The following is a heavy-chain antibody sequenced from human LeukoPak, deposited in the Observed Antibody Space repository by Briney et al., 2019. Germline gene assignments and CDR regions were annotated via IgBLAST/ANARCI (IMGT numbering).Heavy chain of an antibody. CDR3: ARDPNVVVVAANPDY. Sequence: GGSLRLSCAASGFTFSSYAMSWVRQAPGKGLGWVSAISGSGGGTYYADSVKGRFTISRDYSKNTLYLQMNSLRAEDTAVYYCARDPNVVVVAANPDYWGQGTLVTVSS. CDR2: ISGSGGGT. CDR1: GFTFSSYA. V-gene: IGHV3-23*01. J-gene: IGHJ4*02. D-gene: IGHD2-15*01.